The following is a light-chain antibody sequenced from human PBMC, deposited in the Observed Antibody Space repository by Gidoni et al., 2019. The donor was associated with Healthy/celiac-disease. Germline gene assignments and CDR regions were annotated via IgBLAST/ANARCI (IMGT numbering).Light chain of an antibody. CDR3: QSYDSSNHKV. Sequence: NFMLTQPPSLSESPGKTVTISGTRSSRSIASNYVQWYQQRPGSSPNTVIYEDNQRPSGVPDRFSGSIDSSSNSASLTISGLKTEDEADYYCQSYDSSNHKVFGGGTKLTVL. CDR2: EDN. V-gene: IGLV6-57*01. J-gene: IGLJ3*02. CDR1: SRSIASNY.